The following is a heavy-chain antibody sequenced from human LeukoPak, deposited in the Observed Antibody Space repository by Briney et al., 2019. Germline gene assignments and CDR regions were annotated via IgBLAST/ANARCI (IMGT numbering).Heavy chain of an antibody. CDR1: GYSFTTYW. J-gene: IGHJ4*02. CDR3: ARSQHYSGYDLSFSL. D-gene: IGHD5-12*01. V-gene: IGHV5-51*01. CDR2: IYPGDSDT. Sequence: GESLKISCKTSGYSFTTYWIGWVRQMPGKGLEWMGIIYPGDSDTRYSPSFQGQVTISADKSISTAYLQWSSLKASDTAMYYCARSQHYSGYDLSFSLWGQGTLVTVSS.